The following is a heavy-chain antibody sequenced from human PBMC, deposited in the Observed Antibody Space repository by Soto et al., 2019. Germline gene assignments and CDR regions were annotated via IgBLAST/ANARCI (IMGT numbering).Heavy chain of an antibody. CDR1: GFTFSSYS. D-gene: IGHD1-26*01. J-gene: IGHJ6*02. CDR2: ISSSSSYI. CDR3: ERFPQWVLDV. V-gene: IGHV3-21*01. Sequence: PGGSLRLSCAASGFTFSSYSMNWVRQAPGKGLEWVSSISSSSSYIYYADSVKGRFTISRDNAKNSLYLQMNSLRAEDKAVYYCERFPQWVLDVWGQGTTVTVSS.